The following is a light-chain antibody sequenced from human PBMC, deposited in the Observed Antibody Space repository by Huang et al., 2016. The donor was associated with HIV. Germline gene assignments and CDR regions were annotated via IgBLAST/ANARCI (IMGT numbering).Light chain of an antibody. CDR3: QQYNNWPGYT. V-gene: IGKV3-15*01. J-gene: IGKJ2*01. Sequence: EIVMTQSPATLSVSPGERATLSCRASQSVSTNLAWYQHKPGQAPRPLIYGSSTRATGIPARVSGSGSGTEFTLIVSSLQSEDFAVYYCQQYNNWPGYTFGQGTKLEIK. CDR1: QSVSTN. CDR2: GSS.